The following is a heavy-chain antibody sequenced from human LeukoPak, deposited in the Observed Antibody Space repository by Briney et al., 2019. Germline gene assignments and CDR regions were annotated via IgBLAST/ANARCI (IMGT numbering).Heavy chain of an antibody. CDR1: GGSFSGYY. Sequence: SETLSLTCAVYGGSFSGYYWSWIRQPPGKGLEWIGEINHSGSTNYNPSLKSRVTISVDTSKNQFSLKLSSVTAADTAVYYCARAPLGPMTTVPYYFDYWGQGTLVTVSS. D-gene: IGHD4-17*01. CDR2: INHSGST. V-gene: IGHV4-34*01. J-gene: IGHJ4*02. CDR3: ARAPLGPMTTVPYYFDY.